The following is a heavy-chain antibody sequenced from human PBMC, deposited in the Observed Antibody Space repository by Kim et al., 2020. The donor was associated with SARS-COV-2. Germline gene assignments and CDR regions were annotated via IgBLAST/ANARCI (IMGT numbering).Heavy chain of an antibody. Sequence: GGSLRLSCAASGFTFSSYAMHWVRQAPGKGLEFVSAISSNGVSTFYANSVKGRFTISRDNSKNTLYLQMSSLRAEDMAVYYCVRERGVGGGGTLIRWGPG. V-gene: IGHV3-64*01. CDR1: GFTFSSYA. D-gene: IGHD1-26*01. CDR3: VRERGVGGGGTLIR. CDR2: ISSNGVST. J-gene: IGHJ1*01.